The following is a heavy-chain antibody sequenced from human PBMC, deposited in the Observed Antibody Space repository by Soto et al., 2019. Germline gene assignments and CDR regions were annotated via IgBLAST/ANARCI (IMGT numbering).Heavy chain of an antibody. V-gene: IGHV3-23*01. Sequence: EVHLLESVGGLVEPGGSLRLSCAASGFIFSNYGMSWVRQAPGKGLEWVSAIRGSGDDTYYADSVRGRFTISRDNSNSTLYMEMNSLRVEDTAVYFCAKGYWGSTHWSPADHWGQGTLVTVSS. J-gene: IGHJ4*01. D-gene: IGHD1-1*01. CDR1: GFIFSNYG. CDR3: AKGYWGSTHWSPADH. CDR2: IRGSGDDT.